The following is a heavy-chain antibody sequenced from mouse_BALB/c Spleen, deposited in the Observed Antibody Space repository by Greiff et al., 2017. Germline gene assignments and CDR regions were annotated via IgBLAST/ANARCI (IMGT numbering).Heavy chain of an antibody. V-gene: IGHV5-17*02. CDR3: ARDDYGTFLDY. J-gene: IGHJ2*01. CDR1: GFTFSSFG. CDR2: ISSGSSTI. D-gene: IGHD2-4*01. Sequence: EVQRVESGGGLVQPGGSRKLSCAASGFTFSSFGMHWVRQAPEKGLEWVAYISSGSSTIYYADTVKGRFTISRDNPKNTLFLQMTSLRSEDTAMYYCARDDYGTFLDYWGQGTTLTVSS.